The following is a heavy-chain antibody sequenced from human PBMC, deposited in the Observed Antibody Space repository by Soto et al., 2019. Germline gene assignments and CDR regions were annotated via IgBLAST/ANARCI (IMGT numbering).Heavy chain of an antibody. D-gene: IGHD2-2*01. V-gene: IGHV4-39*01. CDR1: GGSIRSKSYS. J-gene: IGHJ6*02. CDR3: AKLAGYCSGNSCHGDYAMDV. CDR2: FYYSENT. Sequence: SDTLSLTYSFSGGSIRSKSYSWCWIRQPPGKGLEWIGTFYYSENTYYNPSLKSRVTISVDTSKNQFSLKLSSVTAADTAVYYCAKLAGYCSGNSCHGDYAMDVWGQGTTVT.